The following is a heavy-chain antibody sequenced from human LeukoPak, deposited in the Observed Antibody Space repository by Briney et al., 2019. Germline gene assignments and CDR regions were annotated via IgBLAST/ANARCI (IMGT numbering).Heavy chain of an antibody. CDR1: GYTFTGYY. Sequence: ASVKVSCTASGYTFTGYYMHWVRQAPGQGLEWMGRINPNSGGTNYAQKFQGRVTMTRDTSISTAYMELSRLRSDDTAVYYCARDGYDFWSGFNYYYGMDVWGQGTTVTVSS. V-gene: IGHV1-2*06. D-gene: IGHD3-3*01. CDR2: INPNSGGT. CDR3: ARDGYDFWSGFNYYYGMDV. J-gene: IGHJ6*02.